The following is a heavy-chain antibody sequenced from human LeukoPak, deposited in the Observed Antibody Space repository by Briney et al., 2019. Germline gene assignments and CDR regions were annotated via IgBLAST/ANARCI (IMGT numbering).Heavy chain of an antibody. CDR1: GGSISSYY. CDR2: IYYSGST. V-gene: IGHV4-59*01. Sequence: SETLSLTCTVSGGSISSYYWSWIRQPPGKGLEWIGYIYYSGSTNYNPSLKSRVTISVDTSKNQFSLKLSSVTAADTAVYYCARGVGNRGYSYYYFDYWGQGTLVTVSS. D-gene: IGHD5-18*01. CDR3: ARGVGNRGYSYYYFDY. J-gene: IGHJ4*02.